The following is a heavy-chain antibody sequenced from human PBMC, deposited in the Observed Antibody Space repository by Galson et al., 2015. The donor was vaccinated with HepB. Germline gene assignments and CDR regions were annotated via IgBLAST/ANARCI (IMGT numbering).Heavy chain of an antibody. CDR1: GFIFSSHA. V-gene: IGHV3-23*01. CDR2: ISSSGGGT. J-gene: IGHJ4*02. D-gene: IGHD2-2*01. Sequence: SLRLSCAASGFIFSSHAMSWLRQAPGKGLEWVSVISSSGGGTYYADSVRGRFTISRDNSKNTLYLQMKTLRVEDTAVYYCAKSGLSGPIPAAVDYWGQGTLVTVSS. CDR3: AKSGLSGPIPAAVDY.